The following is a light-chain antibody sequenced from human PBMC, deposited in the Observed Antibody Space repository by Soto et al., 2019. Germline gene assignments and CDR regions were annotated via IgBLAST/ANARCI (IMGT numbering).Light chain of an antibody. CDR2: DAS. J-gene: IGKJ1*01. V-gene: IGKV1-39*01. Sequence: DIQMTQSLPALSTFVIDRVTITCRASQNIDTYLNWYQQKPGKAPELLIHDASSLQSGVPSRFSGSGSGADFTLTIGSLQPEDFAVYYCQQSYSSPPTFGQGTKVDIK. CDR3: QQSYSSPPT. CDR1: QNIDTY.